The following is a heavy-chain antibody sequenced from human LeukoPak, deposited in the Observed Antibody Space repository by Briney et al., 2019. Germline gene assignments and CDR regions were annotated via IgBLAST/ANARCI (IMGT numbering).Heavy chain of an antibody. J-gene: IGHJ4*02. V-gene: IGHV3-9*01. CDR2: ITWNSGNI. CDR1: GFTFDDYA. D-gene: IGHD6-19*01. Sequence: GGSLRLSCAGSGFTFDDYAMHWVRQAPGKGLEWVSGITWNSGNIVYADSVKGRFTISRDNAKSSLYLQMNSLRPEDTALYYCTTSPYASGSHFDFWGQGALVTVSS. CDR3: TTSPYASGSHFDF.